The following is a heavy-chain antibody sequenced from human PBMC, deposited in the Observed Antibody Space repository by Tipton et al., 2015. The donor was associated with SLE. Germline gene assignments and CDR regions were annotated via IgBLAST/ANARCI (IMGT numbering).Heavy chain of an antibody. CDR2: IYHDGRNK. J-gene: IGHJ6*03. CDR1: EFTFSSFG. CDR3: AKDGELGSYYTYYYFMDV. D-gene: IGHD7-27*01. V-gene: IGHV3-33*06. Sequence: SLRLSCGGSEFTFSSFGIHWVRQAPGKGLEWVAVIYHDGRNKFYAESVKGRFTISRDNSKNTVSLQMNSLRGEDTAIYFCAKDGELGSYYTYYYFMDVWGTGTTVTVSS.